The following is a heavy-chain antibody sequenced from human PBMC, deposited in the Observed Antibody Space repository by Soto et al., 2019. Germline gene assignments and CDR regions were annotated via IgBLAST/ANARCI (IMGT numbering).Heavy chain of an antibody. CDR1: GGSISSGGYY. Sequence: LEAVSLTCTVSGGSISSGGYYWSWIRQHPGKGLEWIGYIYYSGSTNYNPSLKSRVTISVDTSKNQFSLKLSSVTAADTAVYYCARGPTVTINYYYYYMDVWGKGTTVTVSS. V-gene: IGHV4-61*08. J-gene: IGHJ6*03. D-gene: IGHD4-17*01. CDR2: IYYSGST. CDR3: ARGPTVTINYYYYYMDV.